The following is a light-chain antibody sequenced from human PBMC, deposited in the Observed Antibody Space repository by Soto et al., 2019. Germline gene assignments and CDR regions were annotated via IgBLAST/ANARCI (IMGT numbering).Light chain of an antibody. V-gene: IGLV1-36*01. CDR3: AAWHDSLNGYV. CDR2: YDD. J-gene: IGLJ1*01. Sequence: VLTQPPSVSEAPRQRVTISCSGSSSNIGNNAVNWYQQLPGKAPKLLIYYDDLLPSGVSDRFSGSKSGTSASLAISGLQSDDQADYYCAAWHDSLNGYVFGTGTKVTV. CDR1: SSNIGNNA.